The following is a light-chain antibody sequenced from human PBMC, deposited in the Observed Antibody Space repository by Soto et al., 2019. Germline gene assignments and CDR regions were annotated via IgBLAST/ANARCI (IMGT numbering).Light chain of an antibody. CDR2: DAS. CDR3: QQRSNWPPFT. Sequence: EIVLTQSPATLSLSPGERATLSCRASQSVSSYLAWYQQKPGQAPRLLIYDASNRATGIPARFSGSGSGTDFTLNISSLEPEDFAVYYCQQRSNWPPFTCGPGTKVDIK. CDR1: QSVSSY. J-gene: IGKJ3*01. V-gene: IGKV3-11*01.